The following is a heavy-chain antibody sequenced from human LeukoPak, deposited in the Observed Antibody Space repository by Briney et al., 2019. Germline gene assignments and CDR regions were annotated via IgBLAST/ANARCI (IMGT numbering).Heavy chain of an antibody. V-gene: IGHV3-23*01. Sequence: GGSLRLSCAASGFTFSTYDMNWVRQAPGKGLEWVSGISATAGSTFYADSVKGRFAISRDNSKNTLYLQLNSLRAADTAIYYCAGVVSMDIGLFDYWGQGTLVTVSS. CDR3: AGVVSMDIGLFDY. CDR1: GFTFSTYD. CDR2: ISATAGST. D-gene: IGHD2-2*03. J-gene: IGHJ4*02.